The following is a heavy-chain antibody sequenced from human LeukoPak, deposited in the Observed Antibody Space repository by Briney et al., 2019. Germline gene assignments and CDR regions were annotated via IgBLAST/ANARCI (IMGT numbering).Heavy chain of an antibody. V-gene: IGHV3-21*01. CDR3: ARPITIFGVVGDDY. CDR2: ISSSSSYI. Sequence: PGGSLRLSCAASGLTFSSYSMNWVRQAPGKGLEWVSSISSSSSYIYYADSVKGRFTISRDNAKNSLYLQMNSLRAEDTAVYYCARPITIFGVVGDDYWGQGTLVTVSS. CDR1: GLTFSSYS. D-gene: IGHD3-3*01. J-gene: IGHJ4*02.